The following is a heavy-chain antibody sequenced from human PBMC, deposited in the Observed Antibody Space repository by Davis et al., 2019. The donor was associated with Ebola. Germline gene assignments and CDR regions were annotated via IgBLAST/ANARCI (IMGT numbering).Heavy chain of an antibody. CDR2: VHGGNGNT. Sequence: ASVKVSCKASGYTFTSYGISWVRQAPGQGLEWMGWVHGGNGNTKYSQRFQGRVTSTTDTSASTVYLDLTSLRSDDTAVFYCARASFGYNSGWYADYWGPGSLVTVSS. CDR3: ARASFGYNSGWYADY. J-gene: IGHJ4*02. V-gene: IGHV1-18*04. D-gene: IGHD6-19*01. CDR1: GYTFTSYG.